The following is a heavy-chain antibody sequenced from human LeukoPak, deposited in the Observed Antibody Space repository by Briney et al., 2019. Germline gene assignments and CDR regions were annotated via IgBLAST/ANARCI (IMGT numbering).Heavy chain of an antibody. V-gene: IGHV3-7*01. D-gene: IGHD2-15*01. Sequence: GGSLRLSCEASGFSFRSSWMTWVRQAPGKGLEWVATIKNDGSDKYYVDSVKGRFTLSRDNAKNSLYLRMNSLRVEDTAVYYCADLGYTDGGQGTLVTVSS. J-gene: IGHJ4*02. CDR3: ADLGYTD. CDR1: GFSFRSSW. CDR2: IKNDGSDK.